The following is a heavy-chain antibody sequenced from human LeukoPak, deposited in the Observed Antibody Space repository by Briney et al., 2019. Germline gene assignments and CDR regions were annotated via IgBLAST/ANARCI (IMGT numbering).Heavy chain of an antibody. J-gene: IGHJ6*03. CDR2: SRDKPNSYST. Sequence: GGSLRLSCEASGFTFSDHYIDWVRQAPGKGLEWVGRSRDKPNSYSTEYAASVKGRFTIIRDDSKNSLYLQMNNLRTEDTAVYFCAREHPQYETLTGYLPGYYYYYIDVWGKGTTVTVSS. V-gene: IGHV3-72*01. D-gene: IGHD3-9*01. CDR1: GFTFSDHY. CDR3: AREHPQYETLTGYLPGYYYYYIDV.